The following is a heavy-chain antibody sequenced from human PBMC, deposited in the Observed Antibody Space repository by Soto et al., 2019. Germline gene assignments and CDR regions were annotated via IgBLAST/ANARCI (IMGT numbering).Heavy chain of an antibody. CDR2: IYYTGRT. D-gene: IGHD3-10*01. V-gene: IGHV4-31*03. J-gene: IGHJ4*02. CDR3: AVSPSSINFDF. Sequence: SETLSLTCTVSGGSISSGGYYSSWIRQHPGKGLEWIGYIYYTGRTYYNPSLQSRVTISVDTSKNQFSLNLNSVTAADTAVYYRAVSPSSINFDFWGQGTLVTVSS. CDR1: GGSISSGGYY.